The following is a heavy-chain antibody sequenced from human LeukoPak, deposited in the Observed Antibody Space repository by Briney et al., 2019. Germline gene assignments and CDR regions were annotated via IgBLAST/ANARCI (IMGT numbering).Heavy chain of an antibody. CDR3: ARDLPPPYSSGWFLPFDY. J-gene: IGHJ4*02. CDR2: ISAYNGNT. D-gene: IGHD6-19*01. V-gene: IGHV1-18*01. CDR1: GYTFTSYG. Sequence: ASVKVSCKASGYTFTSYGISWVRQAPGQGLEWMGWISAYNGNTNYAQKLQGRVTMTTDTSTSTAYMELRSLRSDGTAVYYCARDLPPPYSSGWFLPFDYWGQGTLVTVSS.